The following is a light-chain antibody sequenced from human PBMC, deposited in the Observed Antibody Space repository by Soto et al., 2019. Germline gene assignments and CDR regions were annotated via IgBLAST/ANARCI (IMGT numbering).Light chain of an antibody. Sequence: QSALTQPASLSGSPGQSITISCTGTSSDVGGYNYVSWYQQHTGKAPKLMLYEVSYRYSGVSNRFSGSNSGNTASLTVSGLLAEDEADYYCSSYTSISTYVFGAGTKLTVL. CDR2: EVS. V-gene: IGLV2-14*01. J-gene: IGLJ1*01. CDR3: SSYTSISTYV. CDR1: SSDVGGYNY.